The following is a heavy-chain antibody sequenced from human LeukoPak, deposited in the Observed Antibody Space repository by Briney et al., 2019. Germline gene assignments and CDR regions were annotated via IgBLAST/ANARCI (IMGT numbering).Heavy chain of an antibody. CDR2: ISSSSSYI. CDR3: ARERITIFGVVIEPLDGMDV. Sequence: GGSLRLPCAASGFTFSSYSMNWVRQAPGKGLEWVSSISSSSSYIYYADSVKGRFTISRDNAKNSLYLQMNSLRAEDTAVYYCARERITIFGVVIEPLDGMDVWGQGTTVTVSS. D-gene: IGHD3-3*01. J-gene: IGHJ6*02. V-gene: IGHV3-21*01. CDR1: GFTFSSYS.